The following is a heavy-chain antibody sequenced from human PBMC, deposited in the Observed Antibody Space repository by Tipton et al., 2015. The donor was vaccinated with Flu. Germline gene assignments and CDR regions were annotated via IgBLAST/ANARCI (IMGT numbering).Heavy chain of an antibody. V-gene: IGHV4-38-2*02. CDR1: GNSTTRAFY. CDR2: VSRTGST. D-gene: IGHD4-11*01. CDR3: ARRDYSNCVSDPKSWFDP. Sequence: TLSLTCTVSGNSTTRAFYWGCTRQFPGKGLGWLGTVSRTGSTIYNPSLKSRVTLSIDTSKNQLSVKMKSVTASDMAVYYCARRDYSNCVSDPKSWFDPWRQGSLVAVSS. J-gene: IGHJ5*02.